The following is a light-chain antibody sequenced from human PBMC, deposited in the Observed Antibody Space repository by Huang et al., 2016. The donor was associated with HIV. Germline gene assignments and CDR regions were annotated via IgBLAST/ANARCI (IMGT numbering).Light chain of an antibody. CDR3: MQGTHWPPT. V-gene: IGKV2-30*02. J-gene: IGKJ4*01. CDR2: KVS. Sequence: DVVMTQSPLSLPVTLGQPASISCRSSQSLVHSDGNTYLNWFQQRPGQSPRRLIYKVSNRDPGVPDRFSGSGSGTDFTLKISRVGAEDVGVYYCMQGTHWPPTFGGGTKVEIK. CDR1: QSLVHSDGNTY.